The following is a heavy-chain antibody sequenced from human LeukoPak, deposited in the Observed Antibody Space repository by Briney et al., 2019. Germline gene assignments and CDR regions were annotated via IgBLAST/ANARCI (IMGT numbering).Heavy chain of an antibody. Sequence: GGSLRLSCAASGFTFSTYWMTWVRQAPGKGLEWVANIKPDGSQIYYVDSVKGRFTISRDNAKNSLYLQMNSLRAEDTAVYYCARDYYDFWSGYLGTDYWGQGTLVTVSS. CDR1: GFTFSTYW. CDR2: IKPDGSQI. V-gene: IGHV3-7*01. CDR3: ARDYYDFWSGYLGTDY. J-gene: IGHJ4*02. D-gene: IGHD3-3*01.